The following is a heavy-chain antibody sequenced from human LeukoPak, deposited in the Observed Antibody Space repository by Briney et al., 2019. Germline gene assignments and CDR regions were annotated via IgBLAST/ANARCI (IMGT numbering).Heavy chain of an antibody. CDR2: IYYSGST. D-gene: IGHD3-10*01. CDR3: AREMVRGVTDY. CDR1: GGSISSSSYY. Sequence: SETLSLTCTVSGGSISSSSYYWGWIRQPPGKGLEWIGSIYYSGSTYYNPSLKSRVTISVDTSKNQFSLKLSSVAAADTAVYYCAREMVRGVTDYWGQGTLVTVSS. V-gene: IGHV4-39*07. J-gene: IGHJ4*02.